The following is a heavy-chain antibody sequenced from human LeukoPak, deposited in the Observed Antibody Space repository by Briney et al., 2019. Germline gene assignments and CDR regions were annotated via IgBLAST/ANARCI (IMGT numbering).Heavy chain of an antibody. D-gene: IGHD3-16*01. V-gene: IGHV3-7*03. J-gene: IGHJ6*02. CDR3: ARGDGLDV. CDR1: GFTFSSYW. Sequence: GGSLRLSCAASGFTFSSYWMNWARQAPGKGREWVASINHNGNVNYYVDSVKGRFTISRDNAKNSLYLQMTNLRAEDTAVYFCARGDGLDVWGQGATVTVSS. CDR2: INHNGNVN.